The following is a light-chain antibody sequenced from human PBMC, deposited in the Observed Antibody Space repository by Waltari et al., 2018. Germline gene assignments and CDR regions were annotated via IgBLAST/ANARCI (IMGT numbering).Light chain of an antibody. J-gene: IGLJ3*02. CDR3: ATWDYSLDGQV. V-gene: IGLV1-44*01. CDR1: RSNIGAEV. Sequence: QSVLTQPPSASGTPGQRVTITCSGSRSNIGAEVVNWYHVLPGTAPKLLIYSTNQRPAGAPERFSGAKSGTSAALAISGLQSEDEADYYCATWDYSLDGQVFGGGTKLTVL. CDR2: STN.